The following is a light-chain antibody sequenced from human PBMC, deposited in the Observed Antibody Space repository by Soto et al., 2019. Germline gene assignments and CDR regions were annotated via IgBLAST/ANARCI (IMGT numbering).Light chain of an antibody. CDR1: QSISSF. CDR3: QQSYSSPWT. CDR2: SAS. V-gene: IGKV1-39*01. J-gene: IGKJ1*01. Sequence: DIQMTQSPSSLSASVGDRVTITCRASQSISSFLNWYQQKPGKAPKLLIYSASTLQSGVPSGFSGSGSGTDFSLTISSLQPEDFGTYYCQQSYSSPWTFGQGTKVEIK.